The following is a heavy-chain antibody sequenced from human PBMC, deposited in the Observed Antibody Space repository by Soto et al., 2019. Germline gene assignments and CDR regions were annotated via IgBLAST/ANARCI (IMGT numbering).Heavy chain of an antibody. CDR3: AAVGFSYGSGNY. V-gene: IGHV1-58*01. CDR2: IVVGSGNT. J-gene: IGHJ4*02. CDR1: GFTFTSSA. Sequence: SVKVSCKASGFTFTSSAVQWVRQARGQRLEWIGWIVVGSGNTNYAQKFQERVTITRDMSTSTAYMELSSLRSEDTAVYYCAAVGFSYGSGNYWGQGTLVTVSS. D-gene: IGHD3-10*01.